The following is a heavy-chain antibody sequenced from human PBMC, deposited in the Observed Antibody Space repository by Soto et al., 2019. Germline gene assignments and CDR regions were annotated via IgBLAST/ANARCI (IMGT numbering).Heavy chain of an antibody. V-gene: IGHV3-48*02. Sequence: EVQLVESGGGLVQPGGSLRLSCAASGFTFSSYSMNWVRQAPGKGLEWVSYISSSSTIYYADSVKGRFTISRDNAKNSLYLQMNSLRDEDTAVYYCARVGFYYYGSGSYPYYFDYWGQGTLVTVSS. D-gene: IGHD3-10*01. CDR1: GFTFSSYS. CDR3: ARVGFYYYGSGSYPYYFDY. J-gene: IGHJ4*02. CDR2: ISSSSTI.